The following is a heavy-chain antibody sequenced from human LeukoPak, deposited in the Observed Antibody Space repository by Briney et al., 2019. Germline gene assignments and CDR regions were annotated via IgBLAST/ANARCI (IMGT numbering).Heavy chain of an antibody. Sequence: ASVKVSCKASGYTFTSYDINWVRQAPGQGLEWMGWMNPNGGNTGYAQKFQGRVTMTRNTSISTAYMELSSLRSEDTAVYYCAKLRSYSSSWEFDYWGQGTLVTVSS. CDR1: GYTFTSYD. CDR2: MNPNGGNT. D-gene: IGHD6-13*01. J-gene: IGHJ4*02. CDR3: AKLRSYSSSWEFDY. V-gene: IGHV1-8*01.